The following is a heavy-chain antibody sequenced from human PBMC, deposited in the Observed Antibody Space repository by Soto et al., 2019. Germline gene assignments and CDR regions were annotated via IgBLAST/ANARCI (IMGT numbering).Heavy chain of an antibody. CDR1: GFTFSTYT. Sequence: QVQLVESGGGVVQPGRSLRLSCEASGFTFSTYTMHWVRQAPGKGLEWVAGIWSDERNKHDADSVKGRFTISRDNSRNTLYLQMNSLRVEDTAVYYCARDSVSEGYLDYWGQGTLVTVSS. V-gene: IGHV3-33*01. J-gene: IGHJ4*02. CDR3: ARDSVSEGYLDY. CDR2: IWSDERNK. D-gene: IGHD2-15*01.